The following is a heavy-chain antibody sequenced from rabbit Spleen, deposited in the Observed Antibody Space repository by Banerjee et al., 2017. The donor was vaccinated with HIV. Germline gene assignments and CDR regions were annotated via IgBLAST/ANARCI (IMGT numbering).Heavy chain of an antibody. J-gene: IGHJ6*01. CDR3: ARDQGTSFSTYGMDL. CDR1: GFDFSSSYY. CDR2: IDTSSVNT. Sequence: QSLEESGGDLVKPGASLTLTCTASGFDFSSSYYMCWVRQAPGKGLELIACIDTSSVNTADATWAKGRFTISKTSSTTVTLQMTSLTVADTATYFCARDQGTSFSTYGMDLWGPGTLVTVS. D-gene: IGHD1-1*01. V-gene: IGHV1S40*01.